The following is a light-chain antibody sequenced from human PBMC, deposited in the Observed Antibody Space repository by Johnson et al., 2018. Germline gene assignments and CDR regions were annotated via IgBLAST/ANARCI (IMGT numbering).Light chain of an antibody. CDR3: GTWDSSLSAGNV. J-gene: IGLJ1*01. CDR2: ENN. Sequence: QSVLTQPPSVSAAPGQKVTISCSGSSSNIGNNYVSWYQQLPGTAPKLLIYENNKRPSGITDRFSGSKSGTSATLVITGLHTGDEADYYCGTWDSSLSAGNVFGTGTKVTVL. CDR1: SSNIGNNY. V-gene: IGLV1-51*02.